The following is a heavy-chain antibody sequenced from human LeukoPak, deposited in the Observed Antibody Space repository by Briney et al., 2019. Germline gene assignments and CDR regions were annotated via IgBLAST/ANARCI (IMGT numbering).Heavy chain of an antibody. CDR3: ARPHRSGWYGVGQKGWFDP. V-gene: IGHV4-34*01. Sequence: SETLSLTCAVYGGSFGGYYWSWIRQPPGKGLEWIGEINHSGSTNYNPSLKSRVTISVDTSKNQFSLKLSSVTAADTAVYYCARPHRSGWYGVGQKGWFDPWGQGTLVTVSS. J-gene: IGHJ5*02. CDR1: GGSFGGYY. D-gene: IGHD6-19*01. CDR2: INHSGST.